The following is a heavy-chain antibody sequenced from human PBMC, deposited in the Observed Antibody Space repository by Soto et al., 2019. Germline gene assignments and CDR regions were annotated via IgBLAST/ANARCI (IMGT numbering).Heavy chain of an antibody. CDR2: ISAYNGNT. D-gene: IGHD6-6*01. CDR1: GYTFTSYG. CDR3: ARAEDSSFYYYYYYGMDV. J-gene: IGHJ6*02. Sequence: ASVKVSCKASGYTFTSYGISWVRQAPGQGLEWMGWISAYNGNTNYAQKLQGRVTMTTDTSTSTAYMELRSLRSDDTAVYYCARAEDSSFYYYYYYGMDVWGQGTTVTVSS. V-gene: IGHV1-18*04.